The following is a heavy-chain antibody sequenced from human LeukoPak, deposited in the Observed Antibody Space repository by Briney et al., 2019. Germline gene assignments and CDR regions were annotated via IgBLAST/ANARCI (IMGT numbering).Heavy chain of an antibody. CDR1: GGSFSGYY. J-gene: IGHJ4*02. CDR2: INHSGST. CDR3: ASSPERPQKRLRYFDY. V-gene: IGHV4-34*01. Sequence: SETLSLTCAVYGGSFSGYYWSWIRQPPGKGLEWIGEINHSGSTNYNPSLKSRVTISVDTSKNQFSLKLSSVTAADTAVYYCASSPERPQKRLRYFDYWSQGTLVTVSS. D-gene: IGHD3-9*01.